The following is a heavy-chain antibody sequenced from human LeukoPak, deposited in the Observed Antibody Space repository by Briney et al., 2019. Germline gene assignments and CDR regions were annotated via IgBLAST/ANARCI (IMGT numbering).Heavy chain of an antibody. Sequence: GGSLRLSCAASGFTFSSYAMHWVRQAPGKGLEWVAVISYDGSNKYYADSVKGRFTISRDNSKNTLYLQMNSLRAEDTAVYYCARDDAEYSSGWAPDYWGQGTLVTVSS. J-gene: IGHJ4*02. V-gene: IGHV3-30-3*01. CDR3: ARDDAEYSSGWAPDY. CDR2: ISYDGSNK. D-gene: IGHD6-19*01. CDR1: GFTFSSYA.